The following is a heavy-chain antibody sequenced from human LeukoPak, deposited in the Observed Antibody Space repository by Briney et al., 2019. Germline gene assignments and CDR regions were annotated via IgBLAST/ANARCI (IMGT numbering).Heavy chain of an antibody. CDR1: GYSFASYW. D-gene: IGHD5-12*01. V-gene: IGHV5-51*01. CDR3: AIRGLSGYDWGYYFDY. Sequence: RGESLKISCKGSGYSFASYWIGWVRQMPGKGLEWMGIIYPADSDTKYSPSFQGQVTISADKSISTAYLQWSSLKASDTATYYCAIRGLSGYDWGYYFDYWGQGTLVTVSS. J-gene: IGHJ4*02. CDR2: IYPADSDT.